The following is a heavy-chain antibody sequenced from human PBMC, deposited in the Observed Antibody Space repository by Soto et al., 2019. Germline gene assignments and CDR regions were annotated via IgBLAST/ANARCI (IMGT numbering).Heavy chain of an antibody. Sequence: GGSLRLSCAGSGFTFSDYWMNWVRQAPGKALEWVANIKKDGSDKHYVDSVKGRFTISRDNAKNSLYLQMNSVRVEDTAVYYCARGWTMDWGQGTLVTVSS. J-gene: IGHJ4*02. CDR3: ARGWTMD. CDR2: IKKDGSDK. CDR1: GFTFSDYW. V-gene: IGHV3-7*05. D-gene: IGHD3-10*01.